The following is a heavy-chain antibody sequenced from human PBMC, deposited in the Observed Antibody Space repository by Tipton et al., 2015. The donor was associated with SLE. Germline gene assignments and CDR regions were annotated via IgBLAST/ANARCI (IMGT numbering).Heavy chain of an antibody. V-gene: IGHV4-4*09. CDR3: ARHDSSGRGWYFDL. D-gene: IGHD6-19*01. CDR2: IYTSGSISTSGNT. J-gene: IGHJ2*01. Sequence: TLSLTCTVSGGSITTYYWSWVRQSPGKGLEWIGGIYTSGSISTSGNTNYNPSLKSRVTMSVDTSKNQFSLNLSSVTAADTAVYYCARHDSSGRGWYFDLWGRGTLVTVSS. CDR1: GGSITTYY.